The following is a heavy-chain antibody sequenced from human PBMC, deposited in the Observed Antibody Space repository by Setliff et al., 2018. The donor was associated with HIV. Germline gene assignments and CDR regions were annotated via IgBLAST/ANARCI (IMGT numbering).Heavy chain of an antibody. D-gene: IGHD7-27*01. CDR2: INSNGRST. J-gene: IGHJ4*02. CDR3: ARVTGGSYYFDY. Sequence: PGGSLRLSCAASGFTFSSHAMHWVRQAPGKGLEYVSSINSNGRSTSYADSVKGRFTISRDNSKNTLYLQMGSLRTEDMAVYFCARVTGGSYYFDYWGQGTLVTVSS. V-gene: IGHV3-64*02. CDR1: GFTFSSHA.